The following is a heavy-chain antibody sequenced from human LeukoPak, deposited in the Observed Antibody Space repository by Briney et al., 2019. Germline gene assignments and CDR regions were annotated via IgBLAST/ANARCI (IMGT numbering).Heavy chain of an antibody. V-gene: IGHV4-59*04. J-gene: IGHJ4*02. Sequence: SETLSLTCTVSGGSISSYYWSWVRQPAGKGLEWIAEINHRGTTHYNPSLKSRVNISADTSKNQFSLHLDSVTAADTAVHYCARSWAGMYYPFYYFDYWGQGTLVSVSS. CDR3: ARSWAGMYYPFYYFDY. CDR2: INHRGTT. D-gene: IGHD1-26*01. CDR1: GGSISSYY.